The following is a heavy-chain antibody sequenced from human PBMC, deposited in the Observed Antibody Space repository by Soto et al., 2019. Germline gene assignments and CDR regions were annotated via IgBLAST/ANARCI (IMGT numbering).Heavy chain of an antibody. CDR1: GGSFSGYY. J-gene: IGHJ6*02. CDR3: ARLTMVRGVIYYYYYGMDV. CDR2: INHSGST. Sequence: PSETLSLTYAVYGGSFSGYYWSWIRQPPGKGLEWIGEINHSGSTNYNPSLKSRVTISVDTSKNQFSLKLSSVTAADTAVYYCARLTMVRGVIYYYYYGMDVWGQGTTVTVSS. D-gene: IGHD3-10*01. V-gene: IGHV4-34*01.